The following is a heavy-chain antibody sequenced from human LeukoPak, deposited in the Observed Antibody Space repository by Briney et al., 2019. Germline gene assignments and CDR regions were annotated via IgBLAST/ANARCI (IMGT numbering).Heavy chain of an antibody. CDR3: ARAIGDFWSGYASRFDP. Sequence: PSETLSLTCTVSGVSISSYYWSWIRQPPGKGLEWIGYIYYSGSTNYNPSLKSRVTLSVDTSKNQFSLKLSSVTAADTAVYYCARAIGDFWSGYASRFDPWGQGTLVTVSS. D-gene: IGHD3-3*01. J-gene: IGHJ5*02. V-gene: IGHV4-59*01. CDR2: IYYSGST. CDR1: GVSISSYY.